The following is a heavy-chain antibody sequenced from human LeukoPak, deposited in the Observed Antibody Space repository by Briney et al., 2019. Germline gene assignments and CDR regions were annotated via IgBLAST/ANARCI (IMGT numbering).Heavy chain of an antibody. D-gene: IGHD3-10*01. CDR3: ARGGGLFDY. CDR2: IYFTGGT. V-gene: IGHV4-59*01. Sequence: SETLSLTCTVSGGSISSYYWSWIRQPAGKGLEWIGYIYFTGGTNYNPSLKSRVTMSIGTSKNQFSLKLNSVTAADTAFYYCARGGGLFDYWGQGSLVTVSS. J-gene: IGHJ4*02. CDR1: GGSISSYY.